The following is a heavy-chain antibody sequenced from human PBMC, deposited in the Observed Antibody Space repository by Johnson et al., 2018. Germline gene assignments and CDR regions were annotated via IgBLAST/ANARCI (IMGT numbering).Heavy chain of an antibody. D-gene: IGHD1-26*01. CDR3: AKPPPGLRFEAFSGSYLEYFQH. Sequence: VQLVQSGGGVVQPGRSLRLSCAASGFIFRTYGMHWVRQAPGKGLEWVAVISYDGSNKYYADSVKGRFTISRDNSKNTLYLQMNSLRAEDTAVYYCAKPPPGLRFEAFSGSYLEYFQHWGQGTLVTVSS. V-gene: IGHV3-30*18. J-gene: IGHJ1*01. CDR2: ISYDGSNK. CDR1: GFIFRTYG.